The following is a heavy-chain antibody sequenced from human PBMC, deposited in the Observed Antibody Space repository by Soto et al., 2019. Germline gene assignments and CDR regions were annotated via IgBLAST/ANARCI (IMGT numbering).Heavy chain of an antibody. Sequence: GGSLRLSCVASGFTFSDHYMDWVRQAPGKGLEWVGRIKNKANGYKTEYAASVEGRITISRDDSKNSLSLQINSLKTEDTAVYYCARDLNYGLFDYWGQGT. D-gene: IGHD4-17*01. CDR1: GFTFSDHY. V-gene: IGHV3-72*01. CDR3: ARDLNYGLFDY. CDR2: IKNKANGYKT. J-gene: IGHJ4*02.